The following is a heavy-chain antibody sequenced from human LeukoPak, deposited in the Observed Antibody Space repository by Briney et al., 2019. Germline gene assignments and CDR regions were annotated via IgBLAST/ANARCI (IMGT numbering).Heavy chain of an antibody. V-gene: IGHV4-30-4*08. CDR3: ARGNPKEYVGY. J-gene: IGHJ4*02. CDR1: GGSISSGDYY. Sequence: SQTLSLTCTVSGGSISSGDYYWSWIRQPPGKGLEWIGYIYYSGSTYYNPSLKSRVTISVDTSKNQLSLKLSSVTAADTAVYYCARGNPKEYVGYWGQGTLVTVSS. CDR2: IYYSGST. D-gene: IGHD1-26*01.